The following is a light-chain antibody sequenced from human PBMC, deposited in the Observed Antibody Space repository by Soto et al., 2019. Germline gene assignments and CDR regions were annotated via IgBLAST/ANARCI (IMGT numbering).Light chain of an antibody. CDR2: GAS. CDR3: QQYGSSPGT. CDR1: HFVATSY. J-gene: IGKJ1*01. V-gene: IGKV3-20*01. Sequence: EIVLPQSPATMSLSPVSRATLSCRASHFVATSYVAWYQQKPGQAPRLLIYGASSRATGIPDRFSGSGSGTDFTLTISRLEPEDFAVYYCQQYGSSPGTFGQGTKVDIK.